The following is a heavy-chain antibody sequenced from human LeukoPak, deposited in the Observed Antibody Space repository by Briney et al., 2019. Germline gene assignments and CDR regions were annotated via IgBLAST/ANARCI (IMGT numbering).Heavy chain of an antibody. Sequence: ASVKVSCKASGYTFTSYGISWVRQAPGQGLEWMGWINPNSGGTNYAQKFQGRVTMTRDTSISTAYMELSRLRPDDTAVYYCARGHGGGFDYWGQGTLVTVSS. CDR3: ARGHGGGFDY. CDR1: GYTFTSYG. J-gene: IGHJ4*02. CDR2: INPNSGGT. V-gene: IGHV1-2*02. D-gene: IGHD3-16*01.